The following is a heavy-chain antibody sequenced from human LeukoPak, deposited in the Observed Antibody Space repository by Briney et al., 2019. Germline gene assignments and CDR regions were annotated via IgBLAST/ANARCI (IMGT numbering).Heavy chain of an antibody. D-gene: IGHD1-26*01. CDR3: AKRPYSGYYFDY. CDR2: ISGSGGST. Sequence: GGSLRLSCAASGFTFSSYAMSWVRQAPGKGPEWVSAISGSGGSTYYADSVKGRFTISRDNSKNTLYLQMNSLRAEDTAVYYCAKRPYSGYYFDYWGQGTLVTVSS. CDR1: GFTFSSYA. V-gene: IGHV3-23*01. J-gene: IGHJ4*02.